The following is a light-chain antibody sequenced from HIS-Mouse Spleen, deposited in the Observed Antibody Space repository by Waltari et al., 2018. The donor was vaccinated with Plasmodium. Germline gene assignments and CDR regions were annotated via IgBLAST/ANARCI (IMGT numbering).Light chain of an antibody. CDR1: QSVSSN. J-gene: IGKJ3*01. CDR3: QQYNNWSFT. CDR2: GAS. Sequence: ELVMTQSPATLSVSPGERATLSCRASQSVSSNLAWYQQQPGQAPRLLIYGASTRATGIPARFSGSGSGTECTLTISSLQSEDFAVYYCQQYNNWSFTFGPGTKVDIK. V-gene: IGKV3-15*01.